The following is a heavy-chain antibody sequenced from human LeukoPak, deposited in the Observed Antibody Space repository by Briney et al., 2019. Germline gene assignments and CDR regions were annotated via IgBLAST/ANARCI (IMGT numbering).Heavy chain of an antibody. J-gene: IGHJ4*02. CDR3: ARDGGRGYSYGISDY. Sequence: GGSLRLSCAASGFTFSSYAMHWVRQAPGKGLEWVAVISYDGSNEYYADSVKGRFTVSRDNSKNTLYLQMNSLRAEDTAVYYCARDGGRGYSYGISDYWGQGTLVTVSS. D-gene: IGHD5-18*01. CDR2: ISYDGSNE. V-gene: IGHV3-30-3*01. CDR1: GFTFSSYA.